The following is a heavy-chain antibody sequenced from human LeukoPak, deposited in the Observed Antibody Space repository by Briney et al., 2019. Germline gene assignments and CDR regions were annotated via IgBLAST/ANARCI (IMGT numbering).Heavy chain of an antibody. CDR3: AKRGVGSGSYPTYYFDY. V-gene: IGHV3-23*01. CDR2: ISGSGGST. J-gene: IGHJ4*02. Sequence: GGSLRLSCAASGFTFSSYAVSWVRQAPGKGLEWVSAISGSGGSTYYADSVKGRFTISRDNSKNTLYLQMNSLRAEDTAVYYCAKRGVGSGSYPTYYFDYWGQGNLVTVSS. CDR1: GFTFSSYA. D-gene: IGHD1-26*01.